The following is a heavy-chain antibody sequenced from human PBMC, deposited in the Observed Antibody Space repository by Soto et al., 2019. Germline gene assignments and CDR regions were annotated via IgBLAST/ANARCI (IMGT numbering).Heavy chain of an antibody. V-gene: IGHV4-34*01. J-gene: IGHJ2*01. CDR2: INHSGST. CDR3: AREKTGASSGWYPSGYFDL. D-gene: IGHD6-19*01. CDR1: GGSFSGYY. Sequence: QGQLQQWGAGLLKPSETLSLTCAVYGGSFSGYYWSWIRQPPGKGLEWIGEINHSGSTNYNPSLKSRVTISVDTSKNQFSLKLSSVTAADTAVYYCAREKTGASSGWYPSGYFDLWGRGTLVAVCS.